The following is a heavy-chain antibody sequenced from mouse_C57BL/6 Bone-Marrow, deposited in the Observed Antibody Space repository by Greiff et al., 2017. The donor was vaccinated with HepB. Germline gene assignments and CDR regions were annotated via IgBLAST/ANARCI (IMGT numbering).Heavy chain of an antibody. D-gene: IGHD1-1*01. CDR3: AQFYYGSSYFDY. Sequence: VQLQQPGAELVKPGASVKMSCKASGYTFTSYWITWVKQRPGQGLEWIGDIYPGSGSTNYNEKFKSKATLTVDTSSSTAYMQLSSLTSEDSAVYYCAQFYYGSSYFDYWGQGTTLTVSS. V-gene: IGHV1-55*01. CDR1: GYTFTSYW. CDR2: IYPGSGST. J-gene: IGHJ2*01.